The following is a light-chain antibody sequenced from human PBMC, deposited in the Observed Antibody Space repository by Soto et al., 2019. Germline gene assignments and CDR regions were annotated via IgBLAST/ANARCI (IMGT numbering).Light chain of an antibody. J-gene: IGLJ3*02. Sequence: QSVLTQPVSVSASPGQSITISCAGTSSDIGRYDYVSWYQHHPGNAPKLVISAVSRRSSGISDRFSGSKSGNTATLTISRLQAEDEADYYCASYTSSTTQVFGGGTKVTVL. CDR3: ASYTSSTTQV. CDR1: SSDIGRYDY. V-gene: IGLV2-14*01. CDR2: AVS.